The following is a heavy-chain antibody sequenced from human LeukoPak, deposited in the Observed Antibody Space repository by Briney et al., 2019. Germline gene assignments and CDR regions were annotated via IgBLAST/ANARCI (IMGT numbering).Heavy chain of an antibody. V-gene: IGHV3-23*01. Sequence: GRSLRLSCAASGFTFSSYAMSWVRQTPGKGLEWVSSISDSGGTTYYADSVKGRFTISRDNSKNTLYLQMNTLRAEDTAVYYCANRYGSGSYFPLDYWGQGTLVTVSS. CDR1: GFTFSSYA. CDR2: ISDSGGTT. J-gene: IGHJ4*02. CDR3: ANRYGSGSYFPLDY. D-gene: IGHD3-10*01.